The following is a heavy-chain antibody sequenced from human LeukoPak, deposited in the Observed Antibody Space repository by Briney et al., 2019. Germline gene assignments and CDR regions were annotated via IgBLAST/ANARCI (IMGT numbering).Heavy chain of an antibody. D-gene: IGHD3-10*01. CDR3: ARIYGSGSYIFDY. CDR2: ISSSSSYT. J-gene: IGHJ4*02. V-gene: IGHV3-11*03. CDR1: GFTFSDYY. Sequence: PGGSLRLSCAASGFTFSDYYMSWIRQAPGKGLEWVSYISSSSSYTNYADSVKGRFTISRDNAKSSLYLQMNSLRAEDTAVYYCARIYGSGSYIFDYWGQGTLVTVSS.